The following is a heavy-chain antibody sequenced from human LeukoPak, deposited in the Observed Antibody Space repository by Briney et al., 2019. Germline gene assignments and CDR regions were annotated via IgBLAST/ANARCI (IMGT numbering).Heavy chain of an antibody. D-gene: IGHD7-27*01. CDR2: MNPNSGNT. CDR3: ARVLKSLGYYYMDV. J-gene: IGHJ6*03. V-gene: IGHV1-8*01. Sequence: ASVKVSCKASGYTFTSYDINWVRQATGQGLEWMGWMNPNSGNTGYAQKFQGRVTMTRSTSISTAYMELSSLRSEDTAVYCCARVLKSLGYYYMDVWGKGTTVTVSS. CDR1: GYTFTSYD.